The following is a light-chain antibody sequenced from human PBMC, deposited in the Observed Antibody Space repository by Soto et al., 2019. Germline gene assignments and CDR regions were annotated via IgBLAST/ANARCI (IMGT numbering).Light chain of an antibody. CDR2: TVN. J-gene: IGLJ1*01. V-gene: IGLV2-14*03. CDR1: SSDVGGYKY. CDR3: SSYTSSSSYV. Sequence: QSALTKPASVSGSPGQSITISCTGTSSDVGGYKYVSWYQQHPGKAPKLLIYTVNNRPSGVSNRFSGSKSGNTASLTISGLQAEDEADYYCSSYTSSSSYVFGTGTKLTVL.